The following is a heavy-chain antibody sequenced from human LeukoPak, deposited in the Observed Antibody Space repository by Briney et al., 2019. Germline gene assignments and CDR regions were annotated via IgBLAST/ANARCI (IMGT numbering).Heavy chain of an antibody. J-gene: IGHJ4*02. Sequence: GGSLRLSCAASGFTFSIYDMHWVRQAPGKGLEWVAVISHDGGNKYYADSVKGRFTISRDNSKNTLYLQMNSLRTEDAAVYYCAKGVEGYYYNYPLDYWGQGTLVTVSS. CDR3: AKGVEGYYYNYPLDY. D-gene: IGHD5-24*01. V-gene: IGHV3-30*18. CDR2: ISHDGGNK. CDR1: GFTFSIYD.